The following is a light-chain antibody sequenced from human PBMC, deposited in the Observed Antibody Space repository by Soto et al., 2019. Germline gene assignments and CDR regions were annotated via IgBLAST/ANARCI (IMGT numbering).Light chain of an antibody. J-gene: IGLJ1*01. V-gene: IGLV2-14*03. CDR1: SSDVAAYNY. CDR3: SSYTTSNTPLYV. CDR2: GVN. Sequence: QSALTQPASVSGSPGQSITISCTGTSSDVAAYNYVSWFQHHAGKAPKLMLYGVNNRPSGVSNRFSGSKSGNTASLTISGLQVEDEADYYCSSYTTSNTPLYVFGTGTQLTVL.